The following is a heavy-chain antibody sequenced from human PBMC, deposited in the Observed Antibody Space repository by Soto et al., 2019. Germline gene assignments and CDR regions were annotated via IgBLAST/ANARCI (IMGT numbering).Heavy chain of an antibody. V-gene: IGHV1-18*01. CDR2: ISAYSVDT. Sequence: QVQLVQSGAEVKKPGASVKVSCKASGYRFETYAMTWVRQAPGQGLEWMGWISAYSVDTYSAQKFQDRLTMTKDTSTGTAFLALRSLPSADTAVYYCAIGHGAIRGALDVWGKGTTVTVS. D-gene: IGHD1-26*01. J-gene: IGHJ6*03. CDR3: AIGHGAIRGALDV. CDR1: GYRFETYA.